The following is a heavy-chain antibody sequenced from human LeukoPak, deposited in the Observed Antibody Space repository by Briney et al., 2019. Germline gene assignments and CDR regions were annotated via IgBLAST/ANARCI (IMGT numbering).Heavy chain of an antibody. J-gene: IGHJ4*02. CDR2: IYYSGST. V-gene: IGHV4-30-4*08. CDR3: AAYYDILTGYLSFVY. D-gene: IGHD3-9*01. CDR1: GGSISSGDYY. Sequence: SQTLSLTCTVSGGSISSGDYYWSWIRQPPGKGLEWIGYIYYSGSTYYNPSLKSRVTISVDTSKNQFSLKLSSVTAADTAVYYCAAYYDILTGYLSFVYWGQGTLVTVSS.